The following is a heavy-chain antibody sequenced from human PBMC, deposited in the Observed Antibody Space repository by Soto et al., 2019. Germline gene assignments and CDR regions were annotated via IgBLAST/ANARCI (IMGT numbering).Heavy chain of an antibody. CDR3: ARGDYYYSSGQPDQYNWFDP. J-gene: IGHJ5*02. D-gene: IGHD3-22*01. CDR2: ISAYNGNT. Sequence: ASVKVSCKASGCTFTSYGISWVRQAPGQGLEWMGWISAYNGNTNYAQKLQGRVTMTTDTSTSTAYMELRSLRSDDTAVYYCARGDYYYSSGQPDQYNWFDPWGQGTLVTVSS. CDR1: GCTFTSYG. V-gene: IGHV1-18*01.